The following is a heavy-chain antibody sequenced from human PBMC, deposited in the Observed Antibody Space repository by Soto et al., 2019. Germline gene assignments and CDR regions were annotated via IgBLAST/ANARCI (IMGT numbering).Heavy chain of an antibody. CDR1: GFTLCRHA. V-gene: IGHV3-23*01. CDR2: ISGMRAGI. J-gene: IGHJ5*02. CDR3: AKPPRVIVVVTAFDP. D-gene: IGHD3-22*01. Sequence: GGSLRLSWVASGFTLCRHALAWVRQVPGQGLDWGSAISGMRAGIYIGCSVKGRFTISREDSIVTMLLRMNGLRAQALAVYYCAKPPRVIVVVTAFDP.